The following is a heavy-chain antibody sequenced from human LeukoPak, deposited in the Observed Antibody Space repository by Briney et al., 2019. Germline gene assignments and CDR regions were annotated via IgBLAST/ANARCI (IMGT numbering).Heavy chain of an antibody. CDR1: GFTFSSYG. D-gene: IGHD1-26*01. CDR3: ANGKEVFDY. J-gene: IGHJ4*02. V-gene: IGHV3-30*18. Sequence: GGSLRLSCAASGFTFSSYGMHWVRQAPGKGLEWVAVISYDGSNKYYADSVKGRFTISRDNSKNTLYLQMNSLRAEDTAVYYCANGKEVFDYWGQGTLVTVSS. CDR2: ISYDGSNK.